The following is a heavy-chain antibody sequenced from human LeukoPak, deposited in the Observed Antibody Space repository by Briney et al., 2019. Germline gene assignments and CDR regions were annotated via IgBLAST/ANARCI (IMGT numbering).Heavy chain of an antibody. Sequence: GGSLRLSCAASRLSFSSYTMSWVRQAPGKGLEWVSSISVDSGSTTYADSVKGRFTISRDNSKNTLYLQMNSLRVDDTAVYYCAPIGGWGTYPLDYWGQGPLVTVSS. V-gene: IGHV3-23*01. J-gene: IGHJ4*02. CDR3: APIGGWGTYPLDY. CDR1: RLSFSSYT. D-gene: IGHD3-16*01. CDR2: ISVDSGST.